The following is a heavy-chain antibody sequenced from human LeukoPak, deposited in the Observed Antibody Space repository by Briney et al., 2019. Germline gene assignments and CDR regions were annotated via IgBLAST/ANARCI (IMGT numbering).Heavy chain of an antibody. CDR1: GGSFSGYY. CDR3: ARGPVTIFGVVIISGMDV. J-gene: IGHJ6*02. CDR2: IYYSGST. Sequence: SETLSLTCAVYGGSFSGYYWSWIRQPPGKGLEWIGYIYYSGSTYYNPSLKSRVTISVDTSKNQFSLKLSSVTAADTAVYYCARGPVTIFGVVIISGMDVWGQGTTVTVSS. V-gene: IGHV4-34*01. D-gene: IGHD3-3*01.